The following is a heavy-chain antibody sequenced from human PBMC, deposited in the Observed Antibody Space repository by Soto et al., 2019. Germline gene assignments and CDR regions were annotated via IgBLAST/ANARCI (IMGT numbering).Heavy chain of an antibody. CDR3: ASRDPGTSVDY. CDR1: GGSFTSNNW. CDR2: IYRTGST. V-gene: IGHV4-4*02. J-gene: IGHJ4*02. D-gene: IGHD1-7*01. Sequence: QVQLQESGPGLVKPSGTLSLTCAVSGGSFTSNNWWTWVRQPPGQGLEWIGEIYRTGSTNYNPSLKSRVTISRDKSEKQFSLKVTSLTAADTAVYYCASRDPGTSVDYWGQGTLVTVSS.